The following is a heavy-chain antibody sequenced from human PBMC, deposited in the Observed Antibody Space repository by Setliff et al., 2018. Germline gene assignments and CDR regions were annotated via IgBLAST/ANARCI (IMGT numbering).Heavy chain of an antibody. Sequence: SETLSLTCTVSGGSVRSHYWSWIRHSPGKGLEWIGFIFYSGDTRSNPSLKSRVTMSVDTSKNQFSLQLSSVTAADTAVYYCARDRTYYGSGSYRYWGGEVFDYWGQGTLVTVSS. CDR3: ARDRTYYGSGSYRYWGGEVFDY. V-gene: IGHV4-59*02. D-gene: IGHD3-10*01. CDR1: GGSVRSHY. J-gene: IGHJ4*02. CDR2: IFYSGDT.